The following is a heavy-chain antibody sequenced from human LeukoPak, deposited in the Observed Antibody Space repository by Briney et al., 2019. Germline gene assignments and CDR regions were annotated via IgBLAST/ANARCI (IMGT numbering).Heavy chain of an antibody. CDR1: GYTLTELS. CDR2: FDPEDGET. CDR3: ARHISYSYGWGDAFDI. D-gene: IGHD5-18*01. V-gene: IGHV1-24*01. Sequence: ASVKVSCKVSGYTLTELSMHWVRQAPGKGLEWMGGFDPEDGETIYAQKFQGRVTMTEDTSTDTAYMELSSLRSEDTAVYYCARHISYSYGWGDAFDIWGQGTMVTVSS. J-gene: IGHJ3*02.